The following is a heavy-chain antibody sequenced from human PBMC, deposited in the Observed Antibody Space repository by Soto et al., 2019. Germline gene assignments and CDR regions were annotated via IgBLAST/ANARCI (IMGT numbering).Heavy chain of an antibody. CDR2: ISGSGGSGRG. CDR1: GFSFRKYA. CDR3: AKDLDDYSSAIDF. V-gene: IGHV3-23*01. D-gene: IGHD4-4*01. Sequence: EVQLLESGGGLVQPGGSLRLSCVGSGFSFRKYAMNWVRQAPGKGLDWVSGISGSGGSGRGFYADPVKGRFTISRDNSKNTLYLEMNSLRAEDTAVYYCAKDLDDYSSAIDFWGQGTLVTVSS. J-gene: IGHJ4*02.